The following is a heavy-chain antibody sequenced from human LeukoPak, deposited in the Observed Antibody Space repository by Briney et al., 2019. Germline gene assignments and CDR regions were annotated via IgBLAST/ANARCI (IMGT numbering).Heavy chain of an antibody. D-gene: IGHD4-23*01. CDR2: IYYSGST. CDR3: ARDRGGNEGGYFDY. V-gene: IGHV4-39*07. CDR1: GGSISSSSYY. Sequence: SETLSLTCTVSGGSISSSSYYWGWIRQPPGKGLEWIGSIYYSGSTYYNPSLKSRVTISVDTSKNQFSLKLSSVTTADTAVYYCARDRGGNEGGYFDYWGQGTLVTVSS. J-gene: IGHJ4*02.